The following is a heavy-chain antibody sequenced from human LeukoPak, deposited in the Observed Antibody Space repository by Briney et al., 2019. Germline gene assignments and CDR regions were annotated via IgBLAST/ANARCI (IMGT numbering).Heavy chain of an antibody. Sequence: VKVSCKASGDSFSSYAISWVRQAPGQGLEWMGGVIPIFGPADYSQRFQGRVTITADESTSTAYMELSSLRSEDTAVYYCARSPTYDSSGYSTNWFDPWGQGTLVTVSS. CDR3: ARSPTYDSSGYSTNWFDP. CDR1: GDSFSSYA. J-gene: IGHJ5*02. V-gene: IGHV1-69*13. CDR2: VIPIFGPA. D-gene: IGHD3-22*01.